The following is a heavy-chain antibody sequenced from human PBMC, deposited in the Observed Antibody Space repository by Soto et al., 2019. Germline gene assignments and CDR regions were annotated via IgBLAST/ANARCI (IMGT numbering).Heavy chain of an antibody. J-gene: IGHJ4*02. CDR2: ISAYNGNT. CDR1: GYTFTSYG. CDR3: ARSQYYDILTGYREYYFDY. D-gene: IGHD3-9*01. V-gene: IGHV1-18*01. Sequence: QVQLVQSGAEVKKPGASVKVSCKAYGYTFTSYGISWVRQAPGQGLEWMGWISAYNGNTNYAQKLQGRVTMTTDTSTSTAYMELRSLRSDDTAVYYCARSQYYDILTGYREYYFDYWGQGTLVTVSS.